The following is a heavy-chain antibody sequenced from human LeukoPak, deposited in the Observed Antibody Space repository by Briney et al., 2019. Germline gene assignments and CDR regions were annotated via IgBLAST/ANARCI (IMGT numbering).Heavy chain of an antibody. D-gene: IGHD6-13*01. CDR3: AKGTYSSSWYHNDYYFDY. Sequence: PGGSLILSCAASGFTFSSYAMSWVRQAPGKGLEWASAISGSGGSTYYADSGKGRFTISRDNSKNTLYQQMNSLRAEDTAVYYCAKGTYSSSWYHNDYYFDYWGQGTLVTVSS. CDR1: GFTFSSYA. J-gene: IGHJ4*02. V-gene: IGHV3-23*01. CDR2: ISGSGGST.